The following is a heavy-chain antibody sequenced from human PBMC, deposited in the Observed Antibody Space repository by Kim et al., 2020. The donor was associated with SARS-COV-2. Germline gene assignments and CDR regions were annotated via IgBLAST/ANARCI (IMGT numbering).Heavy chain of an antibody. CDR2: ISYDGSNK. J-gene: IGHJ4*02. Sequence: GGSLRLSCAASGFTFSSYAMHWVRQAPGKGLEWVAVISYDGSNKYYADSVKGRFTISRDNSKNTLYLQMNSLRAEDTAVYYCARGMESITGTTVPIAYWGQGTLVTVSS. V-gene: IGHV3-30-3*01. D-gene: IGHD1-20*01. CDR3: ARGMESITGTTVPIAY. CDR1: GFTFSSYA.